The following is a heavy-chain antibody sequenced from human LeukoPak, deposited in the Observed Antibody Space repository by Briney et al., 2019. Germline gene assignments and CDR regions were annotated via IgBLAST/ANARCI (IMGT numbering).Heavy chain of an antibody. V-gene: IGHV1-46*01. D-gene: IGHD4/OR15-4a*01. Sequence: ASVKVSCKASGYTFTNYHLHWVRQAPGQGLEWMGIINPSGGSTSYAQKFQDRVTMTRDTSTSTVYMELNSLRSEDTAVYYCARATWYGGNPSGAFDIWGQGQWSPSLQ. CDR1: GYTFTNYH. CDR2: INPSGGST. J-gene: IGHJ3*02. CDR3: ARATWYGGNPSGAFDI.